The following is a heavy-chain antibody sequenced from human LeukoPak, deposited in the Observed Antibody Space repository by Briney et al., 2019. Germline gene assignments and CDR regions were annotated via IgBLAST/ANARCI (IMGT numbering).Heavy chain of an antibody. Sequence: ETLSLTCAVSGYSISSGYYWGWIRQPPGKGLEWIGSIYHSGSTYYNPSLKSRATISVDTSKNQFSLKLSSVTAADTAVYYCARLPHSYDILTGYYPYFDYWGQGTLVTVSS. J-gene: IGHJ4*02. CDR1: GYSISSGYY. CDR2: IYHSGST. D-gene: IGHD3-9*01. CDR3: ARLPHSYDILTGYYPYFDY. V-gene: IGHV4-38-2*01.